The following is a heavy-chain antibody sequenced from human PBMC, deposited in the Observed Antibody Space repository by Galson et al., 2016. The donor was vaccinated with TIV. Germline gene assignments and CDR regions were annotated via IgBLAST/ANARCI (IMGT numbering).Heavy chain of an antibody. J-gene: IGHJ4*02. Sequence: SLRLSCADTGSTFSRYPMHWVRQAPGKGLEWVAVISYDGSNKYYADSVKGRFTISRDNSKNTLYLQMNSLRAEDTGVYYCAKEVQRRLHYWGQGTLVTVSS. CDR2: ISYDGSNK. CDR1: GSTFSRYP. CDR3: AKEVQRRLHY. D-gene: IGHD1-1*01. V-gene: IGHV3-30-3*01.